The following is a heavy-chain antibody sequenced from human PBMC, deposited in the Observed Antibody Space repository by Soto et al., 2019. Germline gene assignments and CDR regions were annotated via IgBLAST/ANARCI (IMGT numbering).Heavy chain of an antibody. CDR3: ARKRVGDPLGMDV. V-gene: IGHV1-69*06. CDR1: GGTFSSYA. Sequence: QVQLVQSGAEVKKPGSSVKVSCKASGGTFSSYAISWVRQAPGQGLEWMGGIIPIFGTANYAQKFQGRVTITADKATSTAYMELRSLRSEDTDVDYCARKRVGDPLGMDVWGQGTTVTVSS. D-gene: IGHD1-26*01. J-gene: IGHJ6*02. CDR2: IIPIFGTA.